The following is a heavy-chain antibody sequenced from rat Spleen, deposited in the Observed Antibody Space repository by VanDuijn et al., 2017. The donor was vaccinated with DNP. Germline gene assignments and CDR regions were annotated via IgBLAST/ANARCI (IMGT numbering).Heavy chain of an antibody. CDR3: ASGGAGIWFAY. Sequence: EVQLQESGPGLVKPSQSLSLTCSVTGYSITSNYWAWIRKFPGNKMEWIGYINYSGSTGYNPSLKSRISITRDTSKNQFLLQLNSVTPEDTATYYCASGGAGIWFAYWGQGTLVTVSS. J-gene: IGHJ3*01. D-gene: IGHD4-2*01. CDR2: INYSGST. V-gene: IGHV3-1*01. CDR1: GYSITSNY.